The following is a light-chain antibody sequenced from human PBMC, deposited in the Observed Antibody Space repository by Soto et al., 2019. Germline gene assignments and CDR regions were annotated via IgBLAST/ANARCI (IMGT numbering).Light chain of an antibody. V-gene: IGKV3D-15*01. CDR3: QQYNSWPIT. J-gene: IGKJ5*01. CDR2: GAS. CDR1: QSINRD. Sequence: MTHSPSSLSSSVLYILTITCRASQSINRDLAWYVQKPGQAPRRVIYGASTWGTGVPPRFTGSGSGTEFTLTISGLQSEDFAVYYCQQYNSWPITFGQGTRLEIK.